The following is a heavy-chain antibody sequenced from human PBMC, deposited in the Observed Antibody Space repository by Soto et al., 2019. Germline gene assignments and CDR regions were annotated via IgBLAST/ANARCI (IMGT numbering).Heavy chain of an antibody. CDR2: INAGNVNT. V-gene: IGHV1-3*05. Sequence: QVQLVQSGAAEKKPGASMKVSCKASGYTFTSYAMHWVRQAPGQRLEWMGWINAGNVNTKYSQKFQGRVNITRDTSASTAYMELSSLRSEDTAVYYCAAGYSGSSEEGYDYWGQGTLVTVSS. J-gene: IGHJ4*02. CDR3: AAGYSGSSEEGYDY. D-gene: IGHD1-26*01. CDR1: GYTFTSYA.